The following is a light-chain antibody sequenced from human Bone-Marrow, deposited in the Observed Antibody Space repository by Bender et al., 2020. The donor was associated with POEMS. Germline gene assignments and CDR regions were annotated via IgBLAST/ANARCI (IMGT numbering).Light chain of an antibody. Sequence: SYVLAQPPSVSVAPGKTATITCGANNIGSKSVHWYQQKPGQAPLLVVNDDSDRPSGIPERFSGSKSGNTATLTISRVEVGDEAEYFCQVWDYNDDLSGVFGVGTRLTVL. CDR3: QVWDYNDDLSGV. J-gene: IGLJ3*02. CDR1: NIGSKS. V-gene: IGLV3-21*03. CDR2: DDS.